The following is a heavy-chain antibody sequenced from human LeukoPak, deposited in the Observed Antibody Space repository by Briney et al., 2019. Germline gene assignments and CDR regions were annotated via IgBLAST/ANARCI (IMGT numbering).Heavy chain of an antibody. CDR2: IIPIFGTA. Sequence: SVKVSCKASGGTFSSYAISWVRQAPGQGLEWMGGIIPIFGTANYAQKFQGRVTITADESTSTAYVELSSLRSEDTAVYYCASLNNLWFGESFGYFDYWGQGTLVTVSS. CDR1: GGTFSSYA. J-gene: IGHJ4*02. D-gene: IGHD3-10*01. V-gene: IGHV1-69*13. CDR3: ASLNNLWFGESFGYFDY.